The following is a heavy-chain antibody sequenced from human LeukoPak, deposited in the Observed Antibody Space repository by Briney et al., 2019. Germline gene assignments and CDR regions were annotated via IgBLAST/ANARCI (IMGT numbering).Heavy chain of an antibody. V-gene: IGHV3-23*01. CDR1: GFTSIAYA. Sequence: GGSLRLSCVGSGFTSIAYALTWARQAPGKGLEWVSGISGGGVTTYYADSVKGRFTISRDNSKNTLYLQMNSLRAEDTAVYYCAKSGLDVWGQGTTVTVSS. CDR2: ISGGGVTT. CDR3: AKSGLDV. J-gene: IGHJ6*02.